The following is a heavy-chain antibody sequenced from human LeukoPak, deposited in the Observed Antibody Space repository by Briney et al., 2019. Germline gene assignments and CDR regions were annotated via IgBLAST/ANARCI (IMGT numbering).Heavy chain of an antibody. CDR2: IVVGSGNT. Sequence: TSVKVSCKASGFTFTSSAVQWVRQARGQRLEWIGWIVVGSGNTNYAQKFQERVTITRDMSTSTAYMELCSLRSEDTAVYYCAADLSSDILTGYTNDAFDIWGQGTMVTVSS. CDR3: AADLSSDILTGYTNDAFDI. V-gene: IGHV1-58*01. CDR1: GFTFTSSA. J-gene: IGHJ3*02. D-gene: IGHD3-9*01.